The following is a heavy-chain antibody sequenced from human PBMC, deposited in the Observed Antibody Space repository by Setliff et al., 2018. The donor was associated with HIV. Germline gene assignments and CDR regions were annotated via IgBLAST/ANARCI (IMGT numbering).Heavy chain of an antibody. CDR1: GGSISHYY. CDR3: VREYSGVYPDFSFYIDV. D-gene: IGHD5-12*01. CDR2: IYYSGST. V-gene: IGHV4-59*12. J-gene: IGHJ6*03. Sequence: SETLSLTCTVSGGSISHYYWSWIRQPPGKGLEWIGYIYYSGSTNYNPSLKSRATISVDASKNQFSLKLTSVTAADMAVYYCVREYSGVYPDFSFYIDVWGKGTTVTVSS.